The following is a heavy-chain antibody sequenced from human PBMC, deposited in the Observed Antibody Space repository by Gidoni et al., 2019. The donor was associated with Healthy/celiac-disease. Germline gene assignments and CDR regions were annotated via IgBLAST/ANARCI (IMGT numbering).Heavy chain of an antibody. CDR3: AREGMGYYPSGVAFDI. V-gene: IGHV1-69*01. CDR1: GATFRSYA. Sequence: QLVQSGAEVQKPGSSVKFSCKASGATFRSYAISWVRQAPGQGLEWLGGIIPIFGTENYAQKFQGRVTITADESTSTAYMELSSLRSEDTAVYYCAREGMGYYPSGVAFDIWGQGTMVTVSS. CDR2: IIPIFGTE. D-gene: IGHD3-22*01. J-gene: IGHJ3*02.